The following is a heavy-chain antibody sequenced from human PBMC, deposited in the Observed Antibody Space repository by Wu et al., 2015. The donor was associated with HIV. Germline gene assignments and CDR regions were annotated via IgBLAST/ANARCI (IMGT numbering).Heavy chain of an antibody. CDR1: GYTFTGYY. J-gene: IGHJ5*02. V-gene: IGHV1-2*02. CDR3: ARDRVTMIVVVIPTGWFDP. Sequence: QVQLVQSGAEVKKPGASVKVSCKASGYTFTGYYMHWVRQAPGQGLEWMGWINPNSGGTNYAQKFQGRVTMTRDTSISTAYMELSRLRSDDTAVYYCARDRVTMIVVVIPTGWFDPWGQGTLVTVSS. CDR2: INPNSGGT. D-gene: IGHD3-22*01.